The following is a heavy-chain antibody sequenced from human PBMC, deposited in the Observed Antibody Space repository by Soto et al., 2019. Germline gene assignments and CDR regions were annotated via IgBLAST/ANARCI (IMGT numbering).Heavy chain of an antibody. D-gene: IGHD3-16*01. CDR3: ATQTISYTWGV. Sequence: QVQLQESGPGLVKPSETLSLTCTVSGGPMTTTVWWAWVRLPPGKGLEWIGELHHDGTTNYNPSLESRITMSLDTSNNHVSLKLTSVNAADTAIYYGATQTISYTWGVWGRGTTITVSS. CDR2: LHHDGTT. CDR1: GGPMTTTVW. V-gene: IGHV4-4*02. J-gene: IGHJ6*02.